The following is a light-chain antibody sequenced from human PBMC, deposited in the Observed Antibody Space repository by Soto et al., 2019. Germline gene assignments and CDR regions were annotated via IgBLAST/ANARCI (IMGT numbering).Light chain of an antibody. V-gene: IGKV3-20*01. CDR1: QSVSRSY. CDR2: GAS. CDR3: QQYGSSPKT. J-gene: IGKJ1*01. Sequence: ETVLTQSPGTLSLSPGERATRSCRASQSVSRSYLAWYQQKPGQAPRLRIYGASSRATGMRDRLSGSGSGTDFTLTISRLEPEDFAVYSCQQYGSSPKTFGQGTKGDIK.